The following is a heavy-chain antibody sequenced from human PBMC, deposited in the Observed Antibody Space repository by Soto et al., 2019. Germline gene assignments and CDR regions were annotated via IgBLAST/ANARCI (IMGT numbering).Heavy chain of an antibody. CDR1: GYTLTSYY. V-gene: IGHV1-46*01. D-gene: IGHD5-12*01. CDR2: INPSGGST. J-gene: IGHJ6*02. Sequence: ASVKVSCKASGYTLTSYYVHWVRQAPGQGLEWMGIINPSGGSTSYAQKFQGRVTMTRDTSPSTVYMELSSLRSEDTAVYYCAREVVATIVHGHYGMAVWGQGTTVTGSS. CDR3: AREVVATIVHGHYGMAV.